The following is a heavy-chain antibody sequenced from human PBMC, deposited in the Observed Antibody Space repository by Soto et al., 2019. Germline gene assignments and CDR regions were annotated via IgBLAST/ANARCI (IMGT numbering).Heavy chain of an antibody. CDR2: MNPNSGNT. CDR3: ARVQYQLLAYYYDGMDV. V-gene: IGHV1-8*01. D-gene: IGHD2-2*01. J-gene: IGHJ6*02. Sequence: ASVKVSCKASGYTFTSYDINWVRQATGQGLEWMGWMNPNSGNTGYAQKFQGRVTMTRNTSISTAYMELSSLRSEDTAVYYCARVQYQLLAYYYDGMDVWGQGTTVTVSS. CDR1: GYTFTSYD.